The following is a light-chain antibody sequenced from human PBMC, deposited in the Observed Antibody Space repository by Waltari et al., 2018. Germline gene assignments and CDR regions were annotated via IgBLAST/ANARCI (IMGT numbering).Light chain of an antibody. CDR1: PSVSSH. J-gene: IGKJ1*01. V-gene: IGKV3-11*01. Sequence: TVLTQSPATLSLSPGDTATLPCRASPSVSSHLAWYQQKPGQAPRLLIYEASKRATGIPARFRGSGSGTDFTLTITSLEPEDFAVFFCQQRSNWPSFGPGTKVEIK. CDR2: EAS. CDR3: QQRSNWPS.